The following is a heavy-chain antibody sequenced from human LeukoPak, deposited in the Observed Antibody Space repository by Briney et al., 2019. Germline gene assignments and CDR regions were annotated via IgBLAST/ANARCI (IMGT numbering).Heavy chain of an antibody. CDR2: ITPSGGST. CDR1: GFAFTSYY. Sequence: ASVKVSCKASGFAFTSYYMHWVRQAPGQGLEWMGIITPSGGSTSNEQKFQGRVTMTRDTSTSTVYMEMSSLRSEDTAAYYCARGYSSRWYGAFDIWGQGTMVTVSS. CDR3: ARGYSSRWYGAFDI. J-gene: IGHJ3*02. V-gene: IGHV1-46*01. D-gene: IGHD6-13*01.